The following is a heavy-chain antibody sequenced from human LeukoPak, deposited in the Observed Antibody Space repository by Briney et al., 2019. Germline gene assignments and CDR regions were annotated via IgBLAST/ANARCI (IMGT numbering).Heavy chain of an antibody. CDR2: INAGDSDT. Sequence: KPGESLKISCKGSGYNFTTYWIGWVRQMTGIGLEWMGTINAGDSDTRYSPSFQGHITISADKSISTSYLPWSTLKASDAAMYFCARPPIGKTTTLLDYWGQGTLVTVSS. J-gene: IGHJ4*02. CDR1: GYNFTTYW. V-gene: IGHV5-51*01. D-gene: IGHD1-1*01. CDR3: ARPPIGKTTTLLDY.